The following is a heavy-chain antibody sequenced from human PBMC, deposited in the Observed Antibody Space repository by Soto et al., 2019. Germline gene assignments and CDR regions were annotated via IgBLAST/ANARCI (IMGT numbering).Heavy chain of an antibody. J-gene: IGHJ4*02. D-gene: IGHD3-22*01. CDR3: TTGYDSPGWDGY. CDR1: GFTFSNTW. CDR2: IKNKIAGGTT. V-gene: IGHV3-15*07. Sequence: EVQLVESGGDLVKPGGSLRLSCAASGFTFSNTWMNWVRQAPGKGLEWVGLIKNKIAGGTTDYAAPVKGRFTISRDDSKNMLYLQMNSLKTEDTAVYYCTTGYDSPGWDGYWGQGTLVTVSS.